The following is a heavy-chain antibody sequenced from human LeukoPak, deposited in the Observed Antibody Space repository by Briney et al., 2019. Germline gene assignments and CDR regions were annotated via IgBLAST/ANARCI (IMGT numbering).Heavy chain of an antibody. J-gene: IGHJ4*02. V-gene: IGHV3-23*01. D-gene: IGHD3-22*01. CDR1: GFTFSSYA. CDR2: ISGSGGST. CDR3: AKDDDSSGYGY. Sequence: GGSLRLSCAASGFTFSSYAMSWVRQAPGKGLEWVSAISGSGGSTYYADSVKGRFTISRDNSKDTLYLQMNSLRAEDTAVYYCAKDDDSSGYGYWGQGTLVTVSS.